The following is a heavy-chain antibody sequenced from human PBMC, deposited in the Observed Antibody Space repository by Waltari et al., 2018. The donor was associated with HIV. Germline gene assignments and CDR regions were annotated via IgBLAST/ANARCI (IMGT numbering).Heavy chain of an antibody. V-gene: IGHV3-74*01. D-gene: IGHD5-18*01. J-gene: IGHJ1*01. Sequence: EVQLVESGGGLVQPGGSLRLSCAASGFTFCSYWMHWLRQPPGQGLVWVSRINSDGSITSHADSVKGRFTISRDNARNTLYLQMNSLGAEDTAMYYCAKGGTSGYTFGFGRWGQGTLVTVSS. CDR3: AKGGTSGYTFGFGR. CDR1: GFTFCSYW. CDR2: INSDGSIT.